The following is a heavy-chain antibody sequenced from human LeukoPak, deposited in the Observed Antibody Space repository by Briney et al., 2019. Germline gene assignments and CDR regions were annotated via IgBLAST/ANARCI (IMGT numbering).Heavy chain of an antibody. V-gene: IGHV4-34*01. CDR1: GVSFSGYY. CDR3: ARSGSRASRRVYYMDV. Sequence: SETLSLTCAVYGVSFSGYYWSWIRQPPGKGLEWIGEINHSGSTNYNPSLKSRVTISVDTSKNQFSLKLSFVTAADTAVYYCARSGSRASRRVYYMDVWGKGTTVTVSS. D-gene: IGHD2-2*01. J-gene: IGHJ6*03. CDR2: INHSGST.